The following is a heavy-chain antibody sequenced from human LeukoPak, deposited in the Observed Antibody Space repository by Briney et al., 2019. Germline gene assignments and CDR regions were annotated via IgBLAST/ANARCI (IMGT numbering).Heavy chain of an antibody. D-gene: IGHD5-18*01. CDR1: GGSISSYY. CDR3: AKDTAYTQDAFDI. Sequence: SETLSLTCTVSGGSISSYYWSWIRQPPGKGLEWIGYIYYSGSTNYNPSLKSRVTISVDTSKNQFSLKLSSVTAADTALYYCAKDTAYTQDAFDIWGQGTMVTVSS. J-gene: IGHJ3*02. V-gene: IGHV4-59*01. CDR2: IYYSGST.